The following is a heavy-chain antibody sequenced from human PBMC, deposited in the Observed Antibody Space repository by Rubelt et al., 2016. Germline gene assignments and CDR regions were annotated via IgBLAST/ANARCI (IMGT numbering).Heavy chain of an antibody. CDR2: INHSGST. Sequence: QVQLQQWGAGLLKPSETLSLTCAVYGGSFSGYYWSWIRQPPGKGLEWIGEINHSGSTNYNPSLKSRVTISVDTSKNQFSLRRSAVTAADTAVYYCARGRLTAGPAALDADYYFDYWGQGTLVTVSS. CDR1: GGSFSGYY. V-gene: IGHV4-34*01. CDR3: ARGRLTAGPAALDADYYFDY. J-gene: IGHJ4*02. D-gene: IGHD2-2*01.